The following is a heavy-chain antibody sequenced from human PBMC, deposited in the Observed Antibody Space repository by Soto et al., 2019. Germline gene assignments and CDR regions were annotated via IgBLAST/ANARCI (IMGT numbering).Heavy chain of an antibody. CDR3: ARPGPYGSGSYPIHY. CDR1: GYSFTSYW. D-gene: IGHD3-10*01. J-gene: IGHJ4*02. CDR2: IYPGDSDT. Sequence: GESLKISCKGSGYSFTSYWIGWVRQMPGKSLEWMGIIYPGDSDTRYSPSFQGQVTISADKSISTAYLQWSSLKASDTALYYCARPGPYGSGSYPIHYWGQGTLVTVSS. V-gene: IGHV5-51*01.